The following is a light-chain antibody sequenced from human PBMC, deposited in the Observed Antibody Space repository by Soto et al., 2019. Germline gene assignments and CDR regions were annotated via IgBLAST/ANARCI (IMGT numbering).Light chain of an antibody. CDR2: DTD. Sequence: QDVVTQEPSLTVSPGGTVTLTCGSSTGPVTNGHFPYWFQEKPGQATRPLIYDTDTKHSWTPARFSGSLLGDKAALTLSGAQHEHDADYFCLLSYTGRLYVVGPGTNLNVL. V-gene: IGLV7-46*01. J-gene: IGLJ1*01. CDR1: TGPVTNGHF. CDR3: LLSYTGRLYV.